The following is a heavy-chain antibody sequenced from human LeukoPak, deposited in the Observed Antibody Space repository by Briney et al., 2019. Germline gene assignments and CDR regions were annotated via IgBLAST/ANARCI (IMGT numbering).Heavy chain of an antibody. D-gene: IGHD2-15*01. J-gene: IGHJ4*02. CDR2: IDGDGRIT. CDR3: AKGLCSGGSCYDY. V-gene: IGHV3-74*01. CDR1: GFTFSSYW. Sequence: GGSLRLSCAASGFTFSSYWMHWVRQVPGQGLVWVSHIDGDGRITNYGDSVKGRFTISRDNSKNTLYLQMNSLRAEDTAVYYCAKGLCSGGSCYDYWGQGTLVTVSS.